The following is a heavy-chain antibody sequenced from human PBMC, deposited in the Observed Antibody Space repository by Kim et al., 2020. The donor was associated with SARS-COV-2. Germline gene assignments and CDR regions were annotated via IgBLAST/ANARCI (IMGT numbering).Heavy chain of an antibody. V-gene: IGHV3-21*01. CDR1: GFTFSSYS. Sequence: GGSLRLFCAASGFTFSSYSMNWVRQAPGKGLEWVSSISSSSSYIYYADSVKGRFTISRDNAKNSLYLQMNSLRAEDTAVYYCARVLGFGDAFDIWGQGTMVTVSS. D-gene: IGHD3-10*01. CDR2: ISSSSSYI. J-gene: IGHJ3*02. CDR3: ARVLGFGDAFDI.